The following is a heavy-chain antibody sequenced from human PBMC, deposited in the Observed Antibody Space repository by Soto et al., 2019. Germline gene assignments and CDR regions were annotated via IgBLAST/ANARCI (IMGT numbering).Heavy chain of an antibody. CDR1: GFTVSSNY. CDR3: ARGSVGAATYNWFDP. Sequence: EVQLVESGGGLVQPGGSLRLSCAASGFTVSSNYMSWVRQAPGKGLEWVSVIYSGGSTYYADSVKGRFTISRDNSKNTLYLQMNSLRAEDTAVYYCARGSVGAATYNWFDPWGQGTLVTVSS. V-gene: IGHV3-66*01. J-gene: IGHJ5*02. CDR2: IYSGGST. D-gene: IGHD6-13*01.